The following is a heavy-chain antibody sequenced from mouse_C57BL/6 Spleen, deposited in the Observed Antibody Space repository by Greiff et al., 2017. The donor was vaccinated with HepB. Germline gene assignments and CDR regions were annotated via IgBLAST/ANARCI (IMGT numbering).Heavy chain of an antibody. J-gene: IGHJ4*01. Sequence: QVQLQQPGAELVKPGASVKLSCKASGYTFTSYWMHWVKQRPGQGLEWIGMIHPNSGSTNYNEKFKSKATLTVDKSSSTAYMQRSSLTSEDSAVYYCAREDYVYDGDAMDYWGQGTSVTVSS. D-gene: IGHD2-14*01. CDR2: IHPNSGST. CDR3: AREDYVYDGDAMDY. CDR1: GYTFTSYW. V-gene: IGHV1-64*01.